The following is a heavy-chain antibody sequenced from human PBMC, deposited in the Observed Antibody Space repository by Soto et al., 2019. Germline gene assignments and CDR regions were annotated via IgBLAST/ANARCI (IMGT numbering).Heavy chain of an antibody. Sequence: GGSLRLSCSASGFSFRNFALYWVRQTPGNGLHFVSAIGANAGVTYYADSVKDRFTISRDNSKNTLYLQMIGLRAEDTAVYYCARGFLGPRIAAAGALDYWGQGTLVPVSS. V-gene: IGHV3-64D*06. CDR2: IGANAGVT. CDR3: ARGFLGPRIAAAGALDY. CDR1: GFSFRNFA. J-gene: IGHJ4*02. D-gene: IGHD6-13*01.